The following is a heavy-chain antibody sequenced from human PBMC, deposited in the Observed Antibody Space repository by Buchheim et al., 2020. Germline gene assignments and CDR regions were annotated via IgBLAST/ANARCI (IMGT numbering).Heavy chain of an antibody. CDR2: ILGSGSST. V-gene: IGHV3-23*01. D-gene: IGHD3-22*01. J-gene: IGHJ4*02. CDR1: GFTFSSYA. CDR3: TKAHDTSGYYPFVY. Sequence: EVQLLESGGGLVQPGGSLRLSSAASGFTFSSYAMSWVRQAPGKGLEWVSAILGSGSSTYYADSVKGRVIISRDNSKNTLYLQMNSLRVEDTAVYYCTKAHDTSGYYPFVYGGQGTL.